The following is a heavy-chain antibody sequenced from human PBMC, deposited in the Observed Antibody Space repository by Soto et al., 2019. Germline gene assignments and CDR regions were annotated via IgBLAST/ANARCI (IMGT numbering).Heavy chain of an antibody. CDR3: AKDIKCEDFTYGYFYYGMDV. J-gene: IGHJ6*02. V-gene: IGHV3-30*04. CDR1: EFMFNNFA. Sequence: PGGSLRLSCAASEFMFNNFAMNWVRQAPGKGLEWVASISYDGRHKSYADSVQGRFTISRDDSKNTLHLEMITLRPEDTAVYYCAKDIKCEDFTYGYFYYGMDVWGQGTTVTVSS. D-gene: IGHD3-10*01. CDR2: ISYDGRHK.